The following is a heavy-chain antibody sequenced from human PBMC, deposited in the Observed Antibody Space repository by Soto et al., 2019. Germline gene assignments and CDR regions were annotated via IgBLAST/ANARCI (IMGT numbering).Heavy chain of an antibody. D-gene: IGHD6-19*01. Sequence: GGSLRLSCAASGFTFSSFHMNWVRQAPGRGLEWVADITSGGGSTYYADSVKGRFTISRDNSKNTLYLQMTSLRAEDTAIYYCATDSFRSGIAVAGNYWGQGTLVTVSS. CDR2: ITSGGGST. CDR3: ATDSFRSGIAVAGNY. J-gene: IGHJ4*02. CDR1: GFTFSSFH. V-gene: IGHV3-23*01.